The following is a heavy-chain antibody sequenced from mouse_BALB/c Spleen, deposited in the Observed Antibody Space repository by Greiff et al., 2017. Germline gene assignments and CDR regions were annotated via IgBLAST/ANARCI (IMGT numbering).Heavy chain of an antibody. V-gene: IGHV3-2*02. CDR2: ISYSGST. CDR3: ASGGFRRILPAMDD. Sequence: EVKLQESGPGLVKPSQSLSLTCTVTGYSITSDYVWYVMRQFPGNQLEWMGYISYSGSTSYNPSLKSRTSITRDTSNIQFFLQLKSVTTEDTATYYSASGGFRRILPAMDDWGGGSSVTV. J-gene: IGHJ4*01. CDR1: GYSITSDYV.